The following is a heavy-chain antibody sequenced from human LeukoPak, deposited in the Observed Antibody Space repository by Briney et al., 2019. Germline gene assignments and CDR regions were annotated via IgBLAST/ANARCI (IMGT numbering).Heavy chain of an antibody. J-gene: IGHJ6*02. V-gene: IGHV4-39*01. CDR1: GGSISSSSYY. Sequence: SETLSLTCTVSGGSISSSSYYWGWLRQPPGTGLEWIGGIYYSGSTYYNPSLKSRVTISVDTSKNQFSLKLSSVTAADTAVYYCARQYYYGSGSYYKYYYYYYGMDVWGQGTTVTVSS. CDR3: ARQYYYGSGSYYKYYYYYYGMDV. CDR2: IYYSGST. D-gene: IGHD3-10*01.